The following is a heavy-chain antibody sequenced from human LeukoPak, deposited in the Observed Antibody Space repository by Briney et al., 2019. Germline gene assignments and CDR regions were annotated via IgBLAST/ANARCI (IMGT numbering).Heavy chain of an antibody. J-gene: IGHJ4*02. Sequence: GGSLRLSCAASGFTFSTYWMNWVRQAPGKGLEWVANIKEDGSEKYYVDSVKGRFTISRDNAKNSLYLQMNSLRAEDTAVYYCAKGSYYDSSGSFYFDYWGQGTLVTVSS. D-gene: IGHD3-22*01. CDR1: GFTFSTYW. CDR3: AKGSYYDSSGSFYFDY. CDR2: IKEDGSEK. V-gene: IGHV3-7*03.